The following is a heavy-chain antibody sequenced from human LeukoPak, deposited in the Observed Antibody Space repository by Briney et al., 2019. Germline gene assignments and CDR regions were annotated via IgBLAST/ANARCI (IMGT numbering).Heavy chain of an antibody. CDR3: ASPGSYWRDDAFDI. CDR1: GFTFSSYS. D-gene: IGHD1-26*01. J-gene: IGHJ3*02. V-gene: IGHV3-48*01. Sequence: PGGSLRLSCAASGFTFSSYSMNWVRQAPGKGLEWVSYISSSSSTIYYADSVKGRFTISRDNAKNSLYLQMNSLRAEDTAVYYCASPGSYWRDDAFDIWGQGTMVTVSS. CDR2: ISSSSSTI.